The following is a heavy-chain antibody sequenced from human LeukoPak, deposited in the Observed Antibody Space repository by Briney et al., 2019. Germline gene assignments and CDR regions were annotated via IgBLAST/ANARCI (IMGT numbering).Heavy chain of an antibody. CDR3: VRHGGTRVTLVQVYYFDY. D-gene: IGHD4-11*01. CDR1: GGSITSSSYY. Sequence: SETLSLTCSVSGGSITSSSYYWGWIRQTPEKGLEWIGTIYYTGGTYYSPSLKSRVTISVDTSKNQFSLKLSSVTAADTAVYYCVRHGGTRVTLVQVYYFDYWGQGTLVTVSS. J-gene: IGHJ4*02. V-gene: IGHV4-39*01. CDR2: IYYTGGT.